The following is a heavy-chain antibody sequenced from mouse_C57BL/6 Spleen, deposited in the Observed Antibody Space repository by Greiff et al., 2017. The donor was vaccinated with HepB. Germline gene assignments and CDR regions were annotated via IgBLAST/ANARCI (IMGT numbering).Heavy chain of an antibody. J-gene: IGHJ3*01. CDR1: GYTFTSYW. Sequence: VQLQESGAELAKPGASVKLSCKASGYTFTSYWMHWVKQRPGQGLEWIGYINPSSGYTKYNQKFKDKATLTADKSSSTAYMQLSSLTYEDSAVYYCARVSSGYVGWFAYWGQGTLATVSA. CDR3: ARVSSGYVGWFAY. V-gene: IGHV1-7*01. CDR2: INPSSGYT. D-gene: IGHD3-2*02.